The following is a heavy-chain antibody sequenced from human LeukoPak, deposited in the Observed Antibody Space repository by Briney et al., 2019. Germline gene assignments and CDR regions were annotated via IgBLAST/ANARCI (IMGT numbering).Heavy chain of an antibody. Sequence: LTGGSLRLSCAGSGFTLSSNWMHWVRQAPGKGLVWVARFYSDGGRTNYADSVKGRFTISGDNAKNTQYLQMSSLRAEDTAVYYCARSGRGGAFDIWGQGTMVTVSS. J-gene: IGHJ3*02. D-gene: IGHD1-26*01. CDR1: GFTLSSNW. CDR2: FYSDGGRT. V-gene: IGHV3-74*01. CDR3: ARSGRGGAFDI.